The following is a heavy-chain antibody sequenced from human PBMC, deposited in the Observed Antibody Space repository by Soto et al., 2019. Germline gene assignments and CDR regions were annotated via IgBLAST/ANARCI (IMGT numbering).Heavy chain of an antibody. Sequence: GSLRLSCAASGFTFSSYAMSCVRQAPGKGLERVSAIRGSGGSTYYADSVKRRFTISRDNSKNPLYLQMNSLRAEDTAVYYCASVEYTESEYYHGMDVWGQGTTVTSP. CDR2: IRGSGGST. V-gene: IGHV3-23*01. D-gene: IGHD2-2*02. CDR1: GFTFSSYA. CDR3: ASVEYTESEYYHGMDV. J-gene: IGHJ6*02.